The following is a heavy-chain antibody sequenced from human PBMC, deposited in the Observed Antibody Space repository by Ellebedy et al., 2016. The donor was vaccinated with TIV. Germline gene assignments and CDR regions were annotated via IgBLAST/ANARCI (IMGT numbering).Heavy chain of an antibody. J-gene: IGHJ3*02. Sequence: GESLKISXAASGFTVTNNYMAWVRQAQGAGLDWAPRFYSMGAPHYADPVKGRFTISRDNSKNTLYLQMNSLRADDSSMYYCATPYDGVWSGRGAFDIWGQGTMVTVSS. CDR3: ATPYDGVWSGRGAFDI. D-gene: IGHD2-8*01. CDR2: FYSMGAP. CDR1: GFTVTNNY. V-gene: IGHV3-53*01.